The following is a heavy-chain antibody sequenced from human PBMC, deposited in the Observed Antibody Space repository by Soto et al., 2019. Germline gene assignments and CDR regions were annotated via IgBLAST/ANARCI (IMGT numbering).Heavy chain of an antibody. V-gene: IGHV2-5*02. J-gene: IGHJ4*02. D-gene: IGHD6-19*01. CDR3: AHVGGLEQWLYRLDH. Sequence: QITLKESGPSLGKPTQTSTLTGPSSGFYLPTTEWGVVGFLHPPGKALEWLALIYGDDDKHYSPSLRSRLTVTKDTTKNQVVLTLTNVDPADTGTYFCAHVGGLEQWLYRLDHWGQGTLVTVSS. CDR1: GFYLPTTEWG. CDR2: IYGDDDK.